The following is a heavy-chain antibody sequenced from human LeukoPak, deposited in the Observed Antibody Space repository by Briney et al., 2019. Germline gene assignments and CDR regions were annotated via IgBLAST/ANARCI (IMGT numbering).Heavy chain of an antibody. CDR1: GFTFSDYY. D-gene: IGHD2-2*01. V-gene: IGHV3-11*01. CDR2: ISSSGSTI. CDR3: ARDRYCSSTSCYPSWFDP. Sequence: GGSLRLSCAASGFTFSDYYMSWIRQAPGKGLEWVSYISSSGSTIYYADSVKGRFTISRDNAKNSLYLQMNSLRAEDTAVYYCARDRYCSSTSCYPSWFDPWGQGTLVTVSS. J-gene: IGHJ5*02.